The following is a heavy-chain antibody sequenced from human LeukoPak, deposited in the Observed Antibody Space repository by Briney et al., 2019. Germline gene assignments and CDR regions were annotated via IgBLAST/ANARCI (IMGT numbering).Heavy chain of an antibody. CDR3: AREVITMVRGVINWYFDL. CDR1: GGSISSYY. CDR2: IYFSGST. Sequence: KPSETPSLTCTVPGGSISSYYWGWVRQPPREGLGWIGDIYFSGSTNYNPSLRSRVTISVDTSKNQFSLKLSSVTAADTAVYYCAREVITMVRGVINWYFDLWGRGTLVTVSS. J-gene: IGHJ2*01. D-gene: IGHD3-10*01. V-gene: IGHV4-59*01.